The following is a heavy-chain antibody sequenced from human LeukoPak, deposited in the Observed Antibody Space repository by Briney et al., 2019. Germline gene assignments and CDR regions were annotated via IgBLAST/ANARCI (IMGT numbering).Heavy chain of an antibody. J-gene: IGHJ4*02. V-gene: IGHV4-4*02. CDR3: AREGGPYRPLDY. CDR1: GGSISNTNS. Sequence: SGTLSLTCGVSGGSISNTNSWTWFRQPPGEGLEWTGEVNLQGSTNYNPSLKSRVAKSVDKSENPISMKLSSGTAADTALYYCAREGGPYRPLDYSGQGTLVTVAS. CDR2: VNLQGST.